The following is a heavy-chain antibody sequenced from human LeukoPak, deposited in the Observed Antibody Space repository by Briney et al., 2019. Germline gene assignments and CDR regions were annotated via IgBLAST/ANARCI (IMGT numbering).Heavy chain of an antibody. V-gene: IGHV3-23*01. CDR3: ARDYGDHLFDY. CDR2: ISGSGDNT. J-gene: IGHJ4*02. Sequence: GGSLRLSCAASGLTFSSYAMSWVRQAPGKGLEWVSAISGSGDNTYYADSVKGRFTMSRDNNKNMLYVQMNSLRAEDTAVYYCARDYGDHLFDYWVQGTLVTVSS. D-gene: IGHD4-17*01. CDR1: GLTFSSYA.